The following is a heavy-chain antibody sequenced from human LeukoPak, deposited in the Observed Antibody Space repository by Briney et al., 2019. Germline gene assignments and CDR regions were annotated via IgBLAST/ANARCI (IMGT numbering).Heavy chain of an antibody. V-gene: IGHV4-39*01. CDR3: ARRRYFDGSGYLE. D-gene: IGHD3-22*01. CDR2: IYYSGRT. J-gene: IGHJ1*01. CDR1: GDSVSRSDSY. Sequence: SXTLSLTCSVSGDSVSRSDSYWDWIRQPPGKGLEWIGTIYYSGRTYYSPSLRSRVTMSVYPSNNQFSLPLRSVTAADTALYYCARRRYFDGSGYLEWGQGTLLSVSS.